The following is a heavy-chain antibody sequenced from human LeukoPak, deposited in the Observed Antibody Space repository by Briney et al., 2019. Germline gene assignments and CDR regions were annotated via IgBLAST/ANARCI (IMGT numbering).Heavy chain of an antibody. V-gene: IGHV4-38-2*01. CDR2: TYHSGGT. J-gene: IGHJ4*02. Sequence: SETLSLTCGVSGYSISSGYYWGRIRQPPGKGLEWIGSTYHSGGTYYNPSHKSRITISVDTSKNQFSLKLTSVTAADTAVYYCARQRGSGTYSAYYFDSWGQGTLVTVSS. CDR1: GYSISSGYY. D-gene: IGHD3-10*01. CDR3: ARQRGSGTYSAYYFDS.